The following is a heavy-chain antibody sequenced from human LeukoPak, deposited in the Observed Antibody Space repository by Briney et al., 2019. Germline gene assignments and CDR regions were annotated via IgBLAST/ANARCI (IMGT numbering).Heavy chain of an antibody. CDR2: ITKTSTSM. D-gene: IGHD2-21*02. CDR1: GFIFSNFR. V-gene: IGHV3-48*02. CDR3: ARDDCGGDCYSYYFDY. Sequence: GGSLRLSCVASGFIFSNFRMDWVRQAPGKGLEWISYITKTSTSMYYADSVKGRFTISRDNGKNSLFLQMNSLRDADTAVYYCARDDCGGDCYSYYFDYWGQGTLVTVSS. J-gene: IGHJ4*02.